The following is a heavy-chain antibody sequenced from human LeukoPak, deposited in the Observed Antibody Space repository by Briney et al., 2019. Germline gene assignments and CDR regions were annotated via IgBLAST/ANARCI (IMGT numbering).Heavy chain of an antibody. Sequence: GESLKISCKGSGYSFTSYWIGWVRQTPGKGLGWMGIIYPGDSDTRYSPSFQGQVTISADKSISTAYLQWSSLKASDTAMYYCARLSGQRGIAVAGEYYWGQGTLVTVSS. V-gene: IGHV5-51*01. CDR3: ARLSGQRGIAVAGEYY. D-gene: IGHD6-19*01. CDR1: GYSFTSYW. J-gene: IGHJ4*02. CDR2: IYPGDSDT.